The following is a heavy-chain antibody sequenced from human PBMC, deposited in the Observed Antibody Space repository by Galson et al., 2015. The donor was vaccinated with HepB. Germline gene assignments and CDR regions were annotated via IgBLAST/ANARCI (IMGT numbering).Heavy chain of an antibody. CDR3: ARGGPNYFDGGDFYDYFDN. V-gene: IGHV1-46*01. D-gene: IGHD2-21*01. J-gene: IGHJ4*02. CDR2: INPSRGST. CDR1: GYTFTGYQ. Sequence: SVKVSCKASGYTFTGYQIHWVRQAPGQGLDWMGIINPSRGSTTYSHNLQERVTMTSDTSTNTVYMELNSLRSEDTATYYCARGGPNYFDGGDFYDYFDNWGQGTLLTVSS.